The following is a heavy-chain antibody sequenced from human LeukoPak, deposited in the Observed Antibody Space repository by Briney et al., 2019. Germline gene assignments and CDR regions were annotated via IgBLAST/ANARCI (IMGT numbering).Heavy chain of an antibody. Sequence: MPSETLSLTCTVSGGSISSGGYSWSWIRQPPGKGLEWIGYIYHSGSTYYNPSLKSRVTISVDRSKNQFSLKLSSVTAADTAVYYCARLPGYCSSTSCRDYWGQGTLVTVSS. D-gene: IGHD2-2*01. J-gene: IGHJ4*02. CDR2: IYHSGST. CDR3: ARLPGYCSSTSCRDY. CDR1: GGSISSGGYS. V-gene: IGHV4-30-2*01.